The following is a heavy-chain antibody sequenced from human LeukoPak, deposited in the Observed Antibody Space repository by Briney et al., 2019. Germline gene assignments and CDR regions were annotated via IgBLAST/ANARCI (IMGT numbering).Heavy chain of an antibody. V-gene: IGHV6-1*01. CDR1: GDSVSSNSAA. Sequence: SQTLSLTCAISGDSVSSNSAAWNWIRQSPSRGLEWLGRTYYRSKWYNDYAVSVKSRITINPDTSKNQFSLQLNSVTPEDTAVYYCARSPYGSTSTNYFMDVWGKGTTVTVSS. J-gene: IGHJ6*03. D-gene: IGHD2-2*01. CDR2: TYYRSKWYN. CDR3: ARSPYGSTSTNYFMDV.